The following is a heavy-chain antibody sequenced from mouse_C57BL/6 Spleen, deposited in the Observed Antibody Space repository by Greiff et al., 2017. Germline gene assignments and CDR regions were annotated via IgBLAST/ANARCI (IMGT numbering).Heavy chain of an antibody. V-gene: IGHV5-6*02. CDR2: ISSGGSYT. Sequence: EVMLVESGGDLVKPGGSLKLSCAASGFTFSSYGMSWVRQTPDKRLEWVATISSGGSYTYYPDSVKGRFTISRDNAKNTLYLQMSSLKSEDTAMYYCARHPRYYFDYWGQGTTLTVSS. J-gene: IGHJ2*01. CDR3: ARHPRYYFDY. CDR1: GFTFSSYG.